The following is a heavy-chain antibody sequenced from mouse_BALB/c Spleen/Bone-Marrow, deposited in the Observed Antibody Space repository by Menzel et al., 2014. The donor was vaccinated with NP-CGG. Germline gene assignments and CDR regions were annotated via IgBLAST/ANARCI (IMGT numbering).Heavy chain of an antibody. J-gene: IGHJ4*01. CDR3: ARSIAYYYGMDY. Sequence: VQLQQSGAELVRPGTSVKVSCKASGYAFTNYSIEWVKQRPGQGLEWIGVINPGSGGTNYNEKFKGKATLTADKSSSTANMQLSSLTSDDSAVYFCARSIAYYYGMDYWGQGTSVTVSS. V-gene: IGHV1-54*03. D-gene: IGHD2-10*02. CDR1: GYAFTNYS. CDR2: INPGSGGT.